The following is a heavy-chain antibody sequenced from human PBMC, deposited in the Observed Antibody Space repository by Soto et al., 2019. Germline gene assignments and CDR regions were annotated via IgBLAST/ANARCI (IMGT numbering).Heavy chain of an antibody. Sequence: ASVKVSCKASGYTFTSYGISWLRQAPGQGLEWMGWISAYNGNTNYAQKLQGRVTMTTDTSTSTAYMELRSLRSDDTAVYYCARDQGDFYYDSSGYYYFDYWGQGTLVTVSS. D-gene: IGHD3-22*01. CDR2: ISAYNGNT. CDR1: GYTFTSYG. J-gene: IGHJ4*02. V-gene: IGHV1-18*01. CDR3: ARDQGDFYYDSSGYYYFDY.